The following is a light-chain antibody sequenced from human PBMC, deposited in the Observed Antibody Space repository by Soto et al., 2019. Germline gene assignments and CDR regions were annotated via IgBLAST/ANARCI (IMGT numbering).Light chain of an antibody. CDR1: QSVSSTY. J-gene: IGKJ3*01. V-gene: IGKV3-20*01. CDR3: QQYGSSPPIT. Sequence: EIVLTQSPGTLSLSPGDRATLSCRASQSVSSTYLAWYQQKPGQAPRLLLYGASTRATGIPDRFSGTGSGTDFTLTISRLEPEDFAVYCCQQYGSSPPITFGPGTKVDIK. CDR2: GAS.